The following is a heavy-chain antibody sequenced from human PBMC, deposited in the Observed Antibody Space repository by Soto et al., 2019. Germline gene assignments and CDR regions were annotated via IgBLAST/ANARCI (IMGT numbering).Heavy chain of an antibody. CDR1: GGSISSYY. CDR3: ASHSSHWPFFDF. Sequence: SETLSLTCTVSGGSISSYYWSWIRQPPGKGLEWIGYIYYTGLSDSNPSLNSRVTMSVDTSKNQFSLKLSSVTAADTAVYYCASHSSHWPFFDFWGQGTLVTVSS. V-gene: IGHV4-59*01. D-gene: IGHD6-13*01. CDR2: IYYTGLS. J-gene: IGHJ4*02.